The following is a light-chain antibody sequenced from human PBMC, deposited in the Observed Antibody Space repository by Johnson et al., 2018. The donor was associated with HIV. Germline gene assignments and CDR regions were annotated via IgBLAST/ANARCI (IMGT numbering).Light chain of an antibody. V-gene: IGLV1-51*01. Sequence: QSLLTQPPSVSAAPGQKVTISCSGSSSNIGNNYVSWYQQLPGTAPKLLIYENNKRPSGIPDRFSGSKSGTSATLGIPGLQTEDEADYYCGTWDNSLSAGGVFGTGTKVTVL. CDR2: ENN. CDR3: GTWDNSLSAGGV. J-gene: IGLJ1*01. CDR1: SSNIGNNY.